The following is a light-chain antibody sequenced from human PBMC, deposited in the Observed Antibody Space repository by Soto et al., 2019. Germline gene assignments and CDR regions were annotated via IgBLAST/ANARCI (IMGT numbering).Light chain of an antibody. CDR3: QQHNNWPLT. J-gene: IGKJ4*01. CDR1: QSVSNN. CDR2: RVS. Sequence: EIVLTQSPATLSVSPGERATLSCRASQSVSNNLAWYQQKPGQAPRLLIYRVSTTATGIPARFSGSESGTEFTLTISSLQSEDFAVYYCQQHNNWPLTFGGGTKVEIK. V-gene: IGKV3-15*01.